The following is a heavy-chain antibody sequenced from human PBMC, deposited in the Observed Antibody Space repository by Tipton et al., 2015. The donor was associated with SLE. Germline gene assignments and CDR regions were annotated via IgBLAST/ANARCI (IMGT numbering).Heavy chain of an antibody. CDR1: EYTFTHYY. V-gene: IGHV1-46*01. D-gene: IGHD4/OR15-4a*01. J-gene: IGHJ2*01. CDR2: IHPSDGST. Sequence: QLVQSGAEVKKPGASVKVSCKASEYTFTHYYMHWMRQFPGQGLEWLGVIHPSDGSTNSAEKFLGRVTMTRDTSTSTVYMELRSLRYEDTAVYYCARVPMVDRYFDLWGRGALVTVSS. CDR3: ARVPMVDRYFDL.